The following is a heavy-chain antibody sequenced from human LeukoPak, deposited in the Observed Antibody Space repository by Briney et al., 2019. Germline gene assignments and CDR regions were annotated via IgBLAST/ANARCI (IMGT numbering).Heavy chain of an antibody. CDR2: INTNTGNP. D-gene: IGHD3-22*01. Sequence: GASVKVSCKASGYTFTSYAMNWVRQAPGQGLEWMGWINTNTGNPTYAQGFTGRFVFSLDTSVSTAYLQISSLKAEDTAVYYCARPIPDYYDSSGYAFDIWGQGTMVTVSS. J-gene: IGHJ3*02. CDR3: ARPIPDYYDSSGYAFDI. V-gene: IGHV7-4-1*02. CDR1: GYTFTSYA.